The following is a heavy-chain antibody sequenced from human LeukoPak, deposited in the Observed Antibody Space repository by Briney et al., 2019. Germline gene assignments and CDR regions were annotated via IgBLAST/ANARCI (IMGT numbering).Heavy chain of an antibody. Sequence: GGSLRLSCAASGFTFSSYAMHWVRQAPGKGLEWVAVISYDGSNKYYADSVKGRFTISRDNSKNTLYLQMNSLRAEDTAVYYCASPIVVVPADWGQGTLVTVPS. J-gene: IGHJ4*02. V-gene: IGHV3-30-3*01. D-gene: IGHD2-2*01. CDR2: ISYDGSNK. CDR1: GFTFSSYA. CDR3: ASPIVVVPAD.